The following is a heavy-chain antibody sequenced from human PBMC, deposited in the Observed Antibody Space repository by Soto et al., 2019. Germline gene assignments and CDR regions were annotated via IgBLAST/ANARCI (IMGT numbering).Heavy chain of an antibody. Sequence: EVQLVQSGAEVKKPGESLKISCKASGYIFIDYWIGWVRQMPGKGLEWMGIVYPRDSDTRYSPSFQGQVTISADRSTGTAFLQWRSLKASDTALYYCVRPPLPGYSIHFNSWGQGTLVTVSS. J-gene: IGHJ4*02. CDR2: VYPRDSDT. D-gene: IGHD2-15*01. CDR3: VRPPLPGYSIHFNS. CDR1: GYIFIDYW. V-gene: IGHV5-51*01.